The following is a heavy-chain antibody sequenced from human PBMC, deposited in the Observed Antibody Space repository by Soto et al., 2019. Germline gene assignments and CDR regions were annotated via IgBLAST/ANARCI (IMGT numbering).Heavy chain of an antibody. CDR2: IYYSGST. J-gene: IGHJ4*02. CDR1: GGSISSGGYY. D-gene: IGHD3-3*01. Sequence: QVQLQESGPGLVKPSQTLSLTCTVSGGSISSGGYYWSWILQHPGKGLEWIGYIYYSGSTYYNPSLKSRVTISVDTSKNQFSLKLSSVTAADTAVYYCARKRKAIFGVGGFDYWGQGTLVTVSS. CDR3: ARKRKAIFGVGGFDY. V-gene: IGHV4-31*03.